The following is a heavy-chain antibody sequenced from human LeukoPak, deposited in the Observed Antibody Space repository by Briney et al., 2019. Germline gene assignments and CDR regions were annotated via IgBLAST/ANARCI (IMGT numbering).Heavy chain of an antibody. CDR2: INSAGTSK. Sequence: PGGSLRLSYAASGFTFSTYAINWVPQAPGKGLEWVSSINSAGTSKKYADSLKGRFTISRDNAKNSLFLRLSSLRDEDTAVYYCARGRNAGGPYYSDYWGQGTLVTVSS. J-gene: IGHJ4*02. CDR3: ARGRNAGGPYYSDY. V-gene: IGHV3-21*01. D-gene: IGHD4-23*01. CDR1: GFTFSTYA.